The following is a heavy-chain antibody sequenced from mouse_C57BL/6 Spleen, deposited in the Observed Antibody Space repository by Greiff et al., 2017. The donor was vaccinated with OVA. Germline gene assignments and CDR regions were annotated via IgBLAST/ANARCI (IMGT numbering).Heavy chain of an antibody. J-gene: IGHJ4*01. Sequence: EVQRVESEGGLVQPGSSMKLSCTASGFTFSDYYMAWVRQVPEKGLEWVANINYDGSSTYYLDSLKSRFIISRDNAKNILYLQMSSLKSEDTATYYCARNYMDAMDYWGQGTSVTVSS. D-gene: IGHD2-12*01. CDR1: GFTFSDYY. V-gene: IGHV5-16*01. CDR2: INYDGSST. CDR3: ARNYMDAMDY.